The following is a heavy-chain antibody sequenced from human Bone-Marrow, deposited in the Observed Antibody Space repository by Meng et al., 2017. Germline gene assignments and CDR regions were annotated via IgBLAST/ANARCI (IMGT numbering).Heavy chain of an antibody. CDR2: ISSSSSYI. Sequence: GGSLRLSCGASGFTFSSYSMNWVRQAPGKGLEWVSSISSSSSYIYYADSVKGRFTISRDNAKNSLYMQMKSLRAEDTAVYYCASQYCGGDCYSGNYYYGMDVWGQGTTVTVSS. D-gene: IGHD2-21*02. V-gene: IGHV3-21*01. CDR1: GFTFSSYS. J-gene: IGHJ6*02. CDR3: ASQYCGGDCYSGNYYYGMDV.